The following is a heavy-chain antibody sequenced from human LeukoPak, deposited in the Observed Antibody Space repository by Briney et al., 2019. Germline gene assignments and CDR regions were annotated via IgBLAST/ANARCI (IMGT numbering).Heavy chain of an antibody. CDR1: GGSFSGYY. Sequence: SETLSLTCAVYGGSFSGYYWSWIRQPPGKGLEWIGEINHSGSTNYNPSLKSRVTISVDTSKNQFSLKLSSVTAADTAVYYCARGSPTGYSSSWYDYWGQGTLVTVSS. D-gene: IGHD6-13*01. CDR3: ARGSPTGYSSSWYDY. V-gene: IGHV4-34*01. CDR2: INHSGST. J-gene: IGHJ4*02.